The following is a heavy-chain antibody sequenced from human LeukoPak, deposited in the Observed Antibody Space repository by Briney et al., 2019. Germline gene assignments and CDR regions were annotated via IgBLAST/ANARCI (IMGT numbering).Heavy chain of an antibody. J-gene: IGHJ5*02. V-gene: IGHV4-61*02. CDR3: ARARELLSWFDP. D-gene: IGHD1-26*01. Sequence: SETLSLTCTVSGGSISSGRYYWRWIRQPAGTGLEWLGRIYTSGSTNYNPSLKSRVTISVDTSKNQFSLKLTSVTVADTAVYYCARARELLSWFDPRGQGTLVTVSS. CDR2: IYTSGST. CDR1: GGSISSGRYY.